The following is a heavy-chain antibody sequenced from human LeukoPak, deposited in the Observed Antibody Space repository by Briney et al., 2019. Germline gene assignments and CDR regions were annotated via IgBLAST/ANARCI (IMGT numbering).Heavy chain of an antibody. CDR2: ISGRGDSR. CDR3: AKAMSTVTTPLDY. CDR1: GFTFSSYA. D-gene: IGHD4-17*01. Sequence: GGSLRLSCAASGFTFSSYAMRWVRQAAGKGLEWVSGISGRGDSRYYADSVKGRFTISRDNCEKTPYMQTNSLRAEDTAVYFCAKAMSTVTTPLDYWGQGTLVTVSS. J-gene: IGHJ4*02. V-gene: IGHV3-23*01.